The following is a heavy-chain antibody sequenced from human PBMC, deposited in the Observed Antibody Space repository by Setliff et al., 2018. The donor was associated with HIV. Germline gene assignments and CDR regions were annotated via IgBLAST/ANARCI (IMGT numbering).Heavy chain of an antibody. J-gene: IGHJ4*02. Sequence: PSETLSLTCTVSGGSISSYFWSWIRQPPGKGLEWIGYIYTNGSTNYNPSLKSRVTISVDTSKNQFSLKLSSVTAADTAVYYCAREHDYSNYRRLDSWGQGILVTVSS. CDR1: GGSISSYF. D-gene: IGHD4-4*01. V-gene: IGHV4-4*08. CDR2: IYTNGST. CDR3: AREHDYSNYRRLDS.